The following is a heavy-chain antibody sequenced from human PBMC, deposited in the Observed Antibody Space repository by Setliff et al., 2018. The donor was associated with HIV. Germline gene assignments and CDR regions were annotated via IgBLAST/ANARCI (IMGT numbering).Heavy chain of an antibody. V-gene: IGHV4-59*01. D-gene: IGHD3-9*01. CDR1: GGSIRGYY. Sequence: LSRTCNVSGGSIRGYYWSWVRQPPGEGLEWIGYIYYSGSTNYNPSLRSRVTISVDTSKNQVSLRLTSVTSADTALYYCARESQQYYDILTGFNYYYGMDVWGRGITVTVSS. CDR2: IYYSGST. CDR3: ARESQQYYDILTGFNYYYGMDV. J-gene: IGHJ6*02.